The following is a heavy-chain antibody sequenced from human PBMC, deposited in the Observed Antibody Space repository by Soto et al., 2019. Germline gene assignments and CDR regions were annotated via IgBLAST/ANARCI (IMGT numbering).Heavy chain of an antibody. Sequence: SGPTLVNPTQTLTLTCTFSGFSLSTSGMCVSWIRQPPGKALELLALIDWDDDKYYSTSLKTRLTISKDTSKNQVVLTMTNMDPVDTATYYCARIQSLLWFGETPRHYYYYGMDVWGQGTTITVSS. CDR1: GFSLSTSGMC. J-gene: IGHJ6*02. V-gene: IGHV2-70*01. D-gene: IGHD3-10*01. CDR2: IDWDDDK. CDR3: ARIQSLLWFGETPRHYYYYGMDV.